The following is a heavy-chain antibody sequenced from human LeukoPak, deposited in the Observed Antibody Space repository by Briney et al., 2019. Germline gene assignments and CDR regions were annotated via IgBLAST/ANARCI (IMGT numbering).Heavy chain of an antibody. D-gene: IGHD5-24*01. Sequence: ASVKVSCKVSGSSLAELSIHWVRQAPGKGLEWMGGFDPDDGEMVYAQEFQGRVTMTEDTSADIVYLEVSSLKSEDTAVYYCSRIDRGGYNFPFYFDYWGQGTPVTVSS. J-gene: IGHJ4*02. CDR3: SRIDRGGYNFPFYFDY. V-gene: IGHV1-24*01. CDR2: FDPDDGEM. CDR1: GSSLAELS.